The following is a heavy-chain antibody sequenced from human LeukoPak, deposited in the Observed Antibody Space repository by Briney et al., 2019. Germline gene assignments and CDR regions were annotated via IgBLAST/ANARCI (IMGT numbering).Heavy chain of an antibody. V-gene: IGHV3-30*04. D-gene: IGHD2-2*01. CDR3: AKGGGYCSSTSCSLFDY. CDR1: GFTFSSYA. CDR2: ISYDGSNK. J-gene: IGHJ4*02. Sequence: GGSLRLSCAASGFTFSSYAMHWVRQAPGKGLEWVAVISYDGSNKYYADSVKGRFTISRDNSKNTLYLQMNSLRAEDTAVYYCAKGGGYCSSTSCSLFDYWGQGTLVTVSS.